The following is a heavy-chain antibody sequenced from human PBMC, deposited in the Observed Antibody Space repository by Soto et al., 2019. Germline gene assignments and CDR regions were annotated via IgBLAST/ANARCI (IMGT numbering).Heavy chain of an antibody. D-gene: IGHD2-21*02. J-gene: IGHJ4*02. CDR3: AKDPPPPYCGGDCYSGY. CDR1: GFTFSSYA. V-gene: IGHV3-30-3*01. CDR2: ISYDGSNK. Sequence: GGSLRLSCAASGFTFSSYAMHWVRQAPGKGLEWVAVISYDGSNKYYADSVKGRFTISRDNSKNTLYLQMNSLRAEDTAVYYCAKDPPPPYCGGDCYSGYWGQGTLVTVSS.